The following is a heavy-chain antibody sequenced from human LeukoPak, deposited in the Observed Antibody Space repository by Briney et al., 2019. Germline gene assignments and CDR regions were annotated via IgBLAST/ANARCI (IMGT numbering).Heavy chain of an antibody. CDR2: IKSTVDGGTT. J-gene: IGHJ3*02. D-gene: IGHD6-19*01. Sequence: GGSLRLSCAASGLTFNNDCMNWVRQAPGKGLEWVGRIKSTVDGGTTDYAAPVKGRFTVSRDDSKNTVYLEMKSLKTEDTAVYYCTTGGNVIVAGTRAFDIWGQGTMVTVSS. V-gene: IGHV3-15*07. CDR3: TTGGNVIVAGTRAFDI. CDR1: GLTFNNDC.